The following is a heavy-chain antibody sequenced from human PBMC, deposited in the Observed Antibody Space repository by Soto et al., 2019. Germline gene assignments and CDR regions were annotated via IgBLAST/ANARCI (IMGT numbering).Heavy chain of an antibody. CDR1: GGSISSSSYY. D-gene: IGHD3-10*01. V-gene: IGHV4-39*07. CDR3: ARVSSSRLDELWVGEVSAAFDI. Sequence: TETLSLTCTVSGGSISSSSYYWGWIRQPPGKGLEWIGSIYYSGSTYYNPSLKSRVTISVDTSKNQFSLKLSSVTAADTAVYYCARVSSSRLDELWVGEVSAAFDIWGEGTMVTVSS. CDR2: IYYSGST. J-gene: IGHJ3*02.